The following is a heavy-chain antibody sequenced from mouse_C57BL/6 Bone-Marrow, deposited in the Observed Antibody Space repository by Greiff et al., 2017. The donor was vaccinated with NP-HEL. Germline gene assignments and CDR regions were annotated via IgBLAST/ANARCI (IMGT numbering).Heavy chain of an antibody. Sequence: EVKVVESGGGLVQSGRSLRLSCATSGFTFSDFYMEWVRQAPGKGLEWIAASRNKANDYTSEYSASVKGRFIVSRDTSQSILYLQMNALRAEDTAIYYCARDARGNYNAMDYWGQGTSVTVSA. CDR1: GFTFSDFY. J-gene: IGHJ4*01. V-gene: IGHV7-1*01. CDR3: ARDARGNYNAMDY. CDR2: SRNKANDYTS. D-gene: IGHD2-1*01.